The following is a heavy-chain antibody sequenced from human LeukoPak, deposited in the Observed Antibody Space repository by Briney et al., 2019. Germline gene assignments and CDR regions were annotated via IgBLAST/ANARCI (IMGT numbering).Heavy chain of an antibody. CDR3: TWEVATIL. CDR1: GFTFSTAW. V-gene: IGHV3-15*01. D-gene: IGHD5-12*01. J-gene: IGHJ4*02. CDR2: IKSKTDGGTT. Sequence: KPGGSLRLSCAASGFTFSTAWVSWVRQAPGKGLEWVGRIKSKTDGGTTDYAAPAKGRFTISRDDSKNRLDLQMNSLKTEDTAVYYCTWEVATILWGQGTLVTVSS.